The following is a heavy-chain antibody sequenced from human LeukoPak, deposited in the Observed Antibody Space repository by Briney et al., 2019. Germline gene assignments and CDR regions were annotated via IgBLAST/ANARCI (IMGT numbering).Heavy chain of an antibody. CDR1: GFHFQYAW. J-gene: IGHJ4*02. Sequence: PGGALRLSCAGSGFHFQYAWMTRVRQAPGKGLEWVGRIKSKRDGETRDYAALVKSRFSISRDDSKNTVYLQMNSLRTDDTAVYYCTSLVGSPTYWGQGTLVTVSS. CDR2: IKSKRDGETR. V-gene: IGHV3-15*01. CDR3: TSLVGSPTY. D-gene: IGHD4-23*01.